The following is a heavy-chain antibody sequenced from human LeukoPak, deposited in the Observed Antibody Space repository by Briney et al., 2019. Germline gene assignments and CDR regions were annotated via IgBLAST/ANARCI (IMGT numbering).Heavy chain of an antibody. Sequence: PSQTLSLTCTVSGGPVITADSYWSWIRQPPGRGLEWIAYIYSSGSTYYNPSLKSRVTISVERSKNQFSLKVSSVTAADTAVYYCARLQADYASGTPPFDYWGQGTLVTVSS. D-gene: IGHD3-10*01. CDR2: IYSSGST. J-gene: IGHJ4*02. V-gene: IGHV4-30-4*01. CDR1: GGPVITADSY. CDR3: ARLQADYASGTPPFDY.